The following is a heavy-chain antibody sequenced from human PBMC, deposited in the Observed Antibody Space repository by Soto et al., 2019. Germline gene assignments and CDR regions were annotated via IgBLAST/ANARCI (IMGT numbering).Heavy chain of an antibody. Sequence: GGSLRLCCAASGFTFSSYAMSWVRQAPGKGLEWVSAISGSGGSTYYADSVKGRITISRDNSKNTLYLQMNSLRAEDTAVYYCVKAPSSKYYYGMDVWGQATTVSVSS. V-gene: IGHV3-23*01. CDR3: VKAPSSKYYYGMDV. CDR2: ISGSGGST. CDR1: GFTFSSYA. J-gene: IGHJ6*02.